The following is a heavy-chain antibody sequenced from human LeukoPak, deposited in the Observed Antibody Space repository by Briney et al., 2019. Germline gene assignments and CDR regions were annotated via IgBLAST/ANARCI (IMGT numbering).Heavy chain of an antibody. V-gene: IGHV4-59*08. D-gene: IGHD6-19*01. CDR2: IYYSGST. J-gene: IGHJ4*02. CDR1: GHSISSGYY. CDR3: ARQSCRGWYGYYFDY. Sequence: SETLSLTCTVSGHSISSGYYWTWIRQPPGKGLEWIGYIYYSGSTNYNPSLKSRVTISVDTSKDQFSLKLSSVTAADTAGYYCARQSCRGWYGYYFDYWGQGTLVTVSS.